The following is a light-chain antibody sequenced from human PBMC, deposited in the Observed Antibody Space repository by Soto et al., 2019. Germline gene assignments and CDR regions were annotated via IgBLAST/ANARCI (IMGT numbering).Light chain of an antibody. CDR3: QQGYSNPWT. V-gene: IGKV1-39*01. CDR2: AAS. J-gene: IGKJ1*01. Sequence: DIQMTQSPSSLSAPVGDRVTITCRASQSVNTYLHWYQQKPGKAPKLLIFAASNLQSGVPSRFSGSGSGTNFTISLNSLQPEDFANYYGQQGYSNPWTFGQGTKVEIK. CDR1: QSVNTY.